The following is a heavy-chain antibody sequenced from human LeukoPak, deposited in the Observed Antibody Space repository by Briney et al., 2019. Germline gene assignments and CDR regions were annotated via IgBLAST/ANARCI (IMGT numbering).Heavy chain of an antibody. J-gene: IGHJ4*02. CDR3: AKDSYDSPGPYYFDY. CDR2: IKQDGGEK. V-gene: IGHV3-7*03. Sequence: PGGSLRLSCAASGFTFSNFWMTWVRQAPGKGLEWVANIKQDGGEKHYVDSVKGRFTISRDNAKNSLYLQMNSLRAEDTALYYCAKDSYDSPGPYYFDYWGQGTLVTVSS. CDR1: GFTFSNFW. D-gene: IGHD3-22*01.